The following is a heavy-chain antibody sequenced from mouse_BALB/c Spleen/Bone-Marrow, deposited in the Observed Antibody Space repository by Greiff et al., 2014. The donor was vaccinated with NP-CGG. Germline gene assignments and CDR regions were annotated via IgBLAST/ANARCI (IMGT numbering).Heavy chain of an antibody. CDR1: GFTFTDYY. CDR3: ARGGNDLDY. V-gene: IGHV7-3*02. CDR2: IRNKANGYTT. D-gene: IGHD2-3*01. Sequence: EVKLVESGGGLVQPGGSLRLSCATSGFTFTDYYMSWVRQPTGKALEWLGFIRNKANGYTTEYSASVKGRFTISRDNSQSILYLQMNTLRAEDSATYYCARGGNDLDYWGQGTTLTVSS. J-gene: IGHJ2*01.